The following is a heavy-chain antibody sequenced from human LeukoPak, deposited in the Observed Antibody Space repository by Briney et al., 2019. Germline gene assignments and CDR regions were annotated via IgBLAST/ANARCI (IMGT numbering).Heavy chain of an antibody. CDR1: GFTFSSYA. CDR2: ISDSGDYT. CDR3: AKDTSIGKYCTNGVCSPFDY. J-gene: IGHJ4*02. V-gene: IGHV3-23*01. Sequence: GGSLRLSCAASGFTFSSYAMSWVRQAPGKGLEWVSAISDSGDYTYYADSVKGRFTISRDNSKNTLYLQMNSLRAEDTAAYYCAKDTSIGKYCTNGVCSPFDYWGQGTLVTVSS. D-gene: IGHD2-8*01.